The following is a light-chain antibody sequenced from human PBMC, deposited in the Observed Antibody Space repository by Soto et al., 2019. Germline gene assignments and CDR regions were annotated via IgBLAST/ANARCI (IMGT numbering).Light chain of an antibody. CDR3: QQSAGMPRK. CDR1: QSIAKS. J-gene: IGKJ1*01. Sequence: PSSLCPSVDVRGSITCRASQSIAKSLNWHQEKPWRAPKLLIHSASTLQSGVPSCLSGGGTGTDFTLTIDILQPEDFACYYSQQSAGMPRKFGRGTKVDI. V-gene: IGKV1-39*01. CDR2: SAS.